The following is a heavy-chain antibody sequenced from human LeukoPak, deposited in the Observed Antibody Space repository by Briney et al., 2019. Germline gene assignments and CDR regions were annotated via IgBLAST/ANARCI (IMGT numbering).Heavy chain of an antibody. CDR3: ARTSDYGDYPNFDY. Sequence: GGSLRLSGAASGFTFSDYYMSWIRQGPGKGLEWVSYISSSGSTIYYADSVKGRFTISRDDAKNSLYLQMNSLRAEDTAVYYSARTSDYGDYPNFDYWGQGTLVTVSS. V-gene: IGHV3-11*01. CDR1: GFTFSDYY. D-gene: IGHD4-17*01. J-gene: IGHJ4*02. CDR2: ISSSGSTI.